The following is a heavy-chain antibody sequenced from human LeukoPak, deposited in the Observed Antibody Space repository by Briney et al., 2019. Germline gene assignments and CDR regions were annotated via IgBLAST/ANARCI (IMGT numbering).Heavy chain of an antibody. Sequence: ASVKVSCKGSGYSFISYWIGWVRQMPGKGLEWMGIIYPGDSDTRYSLSFQGQVTISADRSISTAYLQWSSLKASDTAIYYCARSYSSSSYFDYWGQGTLVTVSS. CDR2: IYPGDSDT. V-gene: IGHV5-51*01. CDR1: GYSFISYW. CDR3: ARSYSSSSYFDY. D-gene: IGHD6-6*01. J-gene: IGHJ4*02.